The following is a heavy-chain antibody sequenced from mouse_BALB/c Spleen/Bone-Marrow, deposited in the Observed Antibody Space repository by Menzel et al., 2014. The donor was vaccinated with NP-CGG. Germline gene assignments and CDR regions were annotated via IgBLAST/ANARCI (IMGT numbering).Heavy chain of an antibody. V-gene: IGHV1-82*01. CDR3: ARDYYGSSFDY. CDR2: IYPGDGDT. Sequence: LQESGPELVKPGASVKISCKASGYAFSSSWMNWVKQRPGQGLEWIGRIYPGDGDTNYNGKFKGKATLTADKSSSTAYMQFCSLTSVDSAVYFCARDYYGSSFDYWGQGTTLTVSS. D-gene: IGHD1-1*01. J-gene: IGHJ2*01. CDR1: GYAFSSSW.